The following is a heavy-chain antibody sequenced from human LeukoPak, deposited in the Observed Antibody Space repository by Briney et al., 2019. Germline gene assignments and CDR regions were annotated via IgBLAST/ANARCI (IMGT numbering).Heavy chain of an antibody. J-gene: IGHJ4*02. V-gene: IGHV3-23*01. CDR3: AKDTWFGEQRGDY. Sequence: PGGSLRLSCAASGFTFSSYAMSWVRQAPGKGLEWVSAISGSGGSTYYADSVKGRFTVSRDNSKNTLYLQMNSLRAEDTAVYYCAKDTWFGEQRGDYWGQGTLVTVSS. CDR2: ISGSGGST. CDR1: GFTFSSYA. D-gene: IGHD3-10*01.